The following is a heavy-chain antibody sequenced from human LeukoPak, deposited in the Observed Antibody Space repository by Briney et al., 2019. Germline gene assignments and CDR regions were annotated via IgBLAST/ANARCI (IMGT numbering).Heavy chain of an antibody. J-gene: IGHJ3*02. CDR3: ARDALSSSWYGLGAFDI. CDR2: IKQDGSEK. D-gene: IGHD6-13*01. CDR1: GFTFSSYW. V-gene: IGHV3-7*01. Sequence: GGSLRLSCAASGFTFSSYWMSWVSQAPGKGLEWVANIKQDGSEKYYVDSVKGRFTISRDNAKNSLYLQMNSLRAEDTAVYYCARDALSSSWYGLGAFDIWGQGTMVTVSS.